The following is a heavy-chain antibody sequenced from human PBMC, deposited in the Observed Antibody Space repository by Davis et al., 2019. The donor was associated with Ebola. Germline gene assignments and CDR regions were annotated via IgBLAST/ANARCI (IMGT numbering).Heavy chain of an antibody. CDR1: GYTFTSYG. Sequence: AASVKVSCKASGYTFTSYGISWVRQAPGQGLEWMGRIIPILGIANYAQKFQGRVTITADKSTSTAYMELSSLRSEDTAVYYCARDGYSGYDRQDYWGQGTLVTVSS. CDR2: IIPILGIA. D-gene: IGHD5-12*01. V-gene: IGHV1-69*04. J-gene: IGHJ4*02. CDR3: ARDGYSGYDRQDY.